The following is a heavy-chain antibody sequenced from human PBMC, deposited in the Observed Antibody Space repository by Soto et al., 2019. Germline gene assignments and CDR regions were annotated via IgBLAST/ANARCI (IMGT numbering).Heavy chain of an antibody. J-gene: IGHJ6*02. Sequence: ASVKGSCKSSGYTFTSYGISWVRQAPVQGLEWMGWISAYNGNTNYAQKLQGRVTMTTDTSTSTAYMELRSLRSDDTAVYYCARVATINYYYYGMDVWRQGTTVTVSS. CDR2: ISAYNGNT. CDR3: ARVATINYYYYGMDV. CDR1: GYTFTSYG. D-gene: IGHD5-12*01. V-gene: IGHV1-18*01.